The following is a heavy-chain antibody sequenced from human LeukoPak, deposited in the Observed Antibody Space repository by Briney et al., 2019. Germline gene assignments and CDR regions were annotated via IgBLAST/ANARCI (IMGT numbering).Heavy chain of an antibody. CDR2: TYYRSKWYN. Sequence: SQTLSLTCAISGDSVSSKSAAWNWIRQSPSRGLEWLGRTYYRSKWYNEYSPSVKSRIIINPDISKNQFSLQLNSVSPEDTAVYYCVRDSGHGSDACDIWGQGTMATVSS. CDR3: VRDSGHGSDACDI. D-gene: IGHD5-12*01. CDR1: GDSVSSKSAA. J-gene: IGHJ3*02. V-gene: IGHV6-1*01.